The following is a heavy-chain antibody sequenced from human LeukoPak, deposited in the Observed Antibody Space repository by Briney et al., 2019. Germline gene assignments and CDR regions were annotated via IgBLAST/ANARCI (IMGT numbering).Heavy chain of an antibody. V-gene: IGHV4-38-2*02. J-gene: IGHJ4*02. CDR1: GYSISSGYH. Sequence: SETLSLICTVSGYSISSGYHWGWIRQPPGKGPEWIGNIYHSGSTYYNPSLKSRVTISVDTSKNQFSLKLSSVTAADTAVYYCATVGGYGSGSGFDFWGQGTLVTVSS. D-gene: IGHD3-10*01. CDR2: IYHSGST. CDR3: ATVGGYGSGSGFDF.